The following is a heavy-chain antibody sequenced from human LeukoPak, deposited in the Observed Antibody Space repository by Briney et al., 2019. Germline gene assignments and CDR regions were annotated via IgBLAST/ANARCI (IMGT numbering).Heavy chain of an antibody. D-gene: IGHD5-18*01. CDR2: IYYSGST. J-gene: IGHJ4*02. Sequence: PSETLSLTCTVSGGSIRGYYWSWIRQPPGKGLEWIGYIYYSGSTNYNPSLKSRVTISVDTSKNQFSLKLSSVTAADTAVYCCAKSRGYNYGSWDQYFDYXGQGTLVTVSS. CDR3: AKSRGYNYGSWDQYFDY. CDR1: GGSIRGYY. V-gene: IGHV4-59*12.